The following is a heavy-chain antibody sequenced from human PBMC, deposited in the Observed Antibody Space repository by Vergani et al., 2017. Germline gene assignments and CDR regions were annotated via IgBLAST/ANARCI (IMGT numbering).Heavy chain of an antibody. CDR2: ISTYNGNT. D-gene: IGHD3-10*01. CDR3: ARDQPVMVRAIIIALED. J-gene: IGHJ1*01. V-gene: IGHV1-18*01. CDR1: GYTFTSYG. Sequence: QVQLVQSGAEVKKPGASVKVSCKASGYTFTSYGISWVRQAPGQGLEWMGWISTYNGNTNYAKKLQGRATMTTDTSTSTAYIELRSLRSDDTAVYYCARDQPVMVRAIIIALEDSGQRSLVTVSS.